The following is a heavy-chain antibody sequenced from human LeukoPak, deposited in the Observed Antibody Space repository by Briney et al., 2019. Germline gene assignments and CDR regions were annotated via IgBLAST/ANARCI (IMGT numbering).Heavy chain of an antibody. D-gene: IGHD6-13*01. CDR2: MNPNSGNT. CDR3: AKPNDSGWWMFNY. CDR1: GYTFTSYD. V-gene: IGHV1-8*01. J-gene: IGHJ4*02. Sequence: ASVKVSCKASGYTFTSYDINWVRQATGQGLEWMGWMNPNSGNTGYAQKFQGRVTMTRNTSISTAYMELSSLRSEDTAVYYCAKPNDSGWWMFNYWGQGTLVAVSS.